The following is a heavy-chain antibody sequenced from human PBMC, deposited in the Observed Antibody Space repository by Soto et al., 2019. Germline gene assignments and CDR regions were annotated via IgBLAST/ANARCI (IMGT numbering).Heavy chain of an antibody. CDR1: GFTFSSYG. Sequence: QLGGPLRLSCAASGFTFSSYGMHWVRQAPGKGLEWVAVISYDGSNKYYTDSVKGRFTISRDNSKNTLYLQMNSLRAEDTAVYYCAKGSPSGSYAFDIWGQGTMVTVSS. CDR3: AKGSPSGSYAFDI. V-gene: IGHV3-30*18. CDR2: ISYDGSNK. J-gene: IGHJ3*02. D-gene: IGHD1-26*01.